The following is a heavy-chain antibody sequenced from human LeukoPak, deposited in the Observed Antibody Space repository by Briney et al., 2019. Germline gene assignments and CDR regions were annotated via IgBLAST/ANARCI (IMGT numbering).Heavy chain of an antibody. Sequence: GGSLRLSCAASGFTFSSYWMNWARQAPGKGLEWVASINHNGNVNYYVDSVKGRFTISRDNSKNTLYLQMNSLRAEDTAVYYCAKADSSSVPFDYWGQGTLVTVSS. J-gene: IGHJ4*02. CDR3: AKADSSSVPFDY. V-gene: IGHV3-7*01. D-gene: IGHD6-13*01. CDR1: GFTFSSYW. CDR2: INHNGNVN.